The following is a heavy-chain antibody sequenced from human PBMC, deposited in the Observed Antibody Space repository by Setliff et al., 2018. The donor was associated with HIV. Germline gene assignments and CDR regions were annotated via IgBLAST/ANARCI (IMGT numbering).Heavy chain of an antibody. CDR2: ITPSDSYT. V-gene: IGHV1-18*04. D-gene: IGHD1-1*01. J-gene: IGHJ4*02. CDR3: ARERLSRLGFDY. Sequence: ASVKVSCKASGYTFTTYGISWVRQAPGHGLEWMGWITPSDSYTVYAQKFQGRVTMTRDTSTSTVYMELSSLRSDDTAVYYCARERLSRLGFDYWGQGTLVTVSS. CDR1: GYTFTTYG.